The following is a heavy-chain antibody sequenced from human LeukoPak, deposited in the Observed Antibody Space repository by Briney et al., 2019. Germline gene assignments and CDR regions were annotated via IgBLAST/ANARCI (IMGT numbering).Heavy chain of an antibody. CDR2: IYSGGST. D-gene: IGHD2-2*01. J-gene: IGHJ2*01. V-gene: IGHV3-53*01. Sequence: GGSLRLSCAASGFTVSSNYMSWVRQAPGKGLEWVSVIYSGGSTYYADSVKGRFTISRDNSKNTLYLQMNSLRAEDTAVYYCARVLVVPAKNWYFDLWGRGTLVTVSS. CDR1: GFTVSSNY. CDR3: ARVLVVPAKNWYFDL.